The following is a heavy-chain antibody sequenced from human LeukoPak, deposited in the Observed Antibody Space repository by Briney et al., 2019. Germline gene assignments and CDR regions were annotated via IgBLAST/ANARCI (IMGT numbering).Heavy chain of an antibody. CDR3: AKYSSSSNYYYGMDV. CDR2: ISGSGGST. V-gene: IGHV3-23*01. D-gene: IGHD6-13*01. J-gene: IGHJ6*02. CDR1: GFTFSINA. Sequence: GGSLRLSCAASGFTFSINAMAWVRQAPGKGLEWVSAISGSGGSTFYADSVKGRFTISRDNSENTVYLQMNSLTVEDTAVYYCAKYSSSSNYYYGMDVWGQGTTVTVSS.